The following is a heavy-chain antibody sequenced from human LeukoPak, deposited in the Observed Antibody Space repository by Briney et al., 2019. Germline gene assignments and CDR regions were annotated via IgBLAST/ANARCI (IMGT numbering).Heavy chain of an antibody. V-gene: IGHV1-8*01. D-gene: IGHD2-8*01. CDR1: GYTFTSYD. CDR3: ARGRRCMLLSRSVCYFDL. Sequence: ASVKVSCKASGYTFTSYDINWVRQATGQGLEWMGWMNPNSGNTGYAQKFQGRVTMTRNTSISTAYMELSSLRSEDTAVYYCARGRRCMLLSRSVCYFDLWGRGTLVTVSS. CDR2: MNPNSGNT. J-gene: IGHJ2*01.